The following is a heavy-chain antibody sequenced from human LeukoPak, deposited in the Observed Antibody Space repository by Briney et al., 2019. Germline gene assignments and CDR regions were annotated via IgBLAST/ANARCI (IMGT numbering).Heavy chain of an antibody. J-gene: IGHJ4*02. CDR1: GFTFSSYA. Sequence: QTGGSLRLSCAASGFTFSSYAMHWVRQAPGKGLEWVAVISYDGSNKYYADSVKGRFTISRDNSKNTLYLQMNSLRAEDTAVYYCASGECSGGSCYSDYWGQGTLVTVSS. D-gene: IGHD2-15*01. CDR2: ISYDGSNK. V-gene: IGHV3-30*04. CDR3: ASGECSGGSCYSDY.